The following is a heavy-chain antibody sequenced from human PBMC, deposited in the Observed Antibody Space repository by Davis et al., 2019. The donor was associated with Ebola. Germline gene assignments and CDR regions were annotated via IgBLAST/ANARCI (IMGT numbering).Heavy chain of an antibody. CDR3: AREWAPLYWYFDL. CDR1: GFTFDDYA. J-gene: IGHJ2*01. D-gene: IGHD1-26*01. Sequence: GESLIIPCAASGFTFDDYAMHWVRQAPGKGLGWVSGISWNSGSIGYADSVKGRFTISRDNARDSLYLQMNSLRAEDTAVYYCAREWAPLYWYFDLWGRGTLVTVSS. V-gene: IGHV3-9*01. CDR2: ISWNSGSI.